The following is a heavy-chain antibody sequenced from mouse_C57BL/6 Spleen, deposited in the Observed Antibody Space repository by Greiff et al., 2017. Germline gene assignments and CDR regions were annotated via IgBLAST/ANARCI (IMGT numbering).Heavy chain of an antibody. J-gene: IGHJ1*03. V-gene: IGHV5-9-1*02. CDR1: GFTFSSYA. Sequence: EVKVEESGEGLVKPGGSLKLSCAASGFTFSSYAMSWVRQTPEKRLEWVAYISSGGDYIYYADTVKGHFTISRDNARNNLYLQMSRLTSEDTAMYYCTRDRGGGSHWYVDVWGTGTTVTVSS. D-gene: IGHD1-1*02. CDR3: TRDRGGGSHWYVDV. CDR2: ISSGGDYI.